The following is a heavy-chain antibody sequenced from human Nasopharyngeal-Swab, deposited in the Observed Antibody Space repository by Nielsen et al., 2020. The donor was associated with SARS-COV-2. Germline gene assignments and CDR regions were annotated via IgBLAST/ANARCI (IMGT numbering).Heavy chain of an antibody. V-gene: IGHV4-34*01. J-gene: IGHJ6*02. CDR2: INHSGST. D-gene: IGHD6-19*01. CDR3: ARGEYSSGWGYYYYYGMDV. Sequence: SETLSLTCAVYGGSFSGYYWRWIRQPPGKGLEWIGEINHSGSTNYNPSLKSRVTISVDTSKNQFSLKLSSVTAADTAVYYCARGEYSSGWGYYYYYGMDVWGQGTTVTVSS. CDR1: GGSFSGYY.